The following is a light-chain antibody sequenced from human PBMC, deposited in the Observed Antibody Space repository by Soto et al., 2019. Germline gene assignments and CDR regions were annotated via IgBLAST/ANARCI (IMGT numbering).Light chain of an antibody. J-gene: IGLJ3*02. CDR1: SSDVGAYNY. V-gene: IGLV2-14*01. CDR3: SSYTTSSTWV. CDR2: KVT. Sequence: QSALTQPASVSGSPGQSITISCTGTSSDVGAYNYVSWYRQYPGKGPELIIYKVTDRPSGVSSRFSGSKSGNTASLTISGLQAEDEADYYCSSYTTSSTWVFGGGTKLTVL.